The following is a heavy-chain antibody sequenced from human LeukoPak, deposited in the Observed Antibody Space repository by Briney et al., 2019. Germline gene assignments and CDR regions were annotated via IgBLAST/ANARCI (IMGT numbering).Heavy chain of an antibody. J-gene: IGHJ6*03. Sequence: SETLSLTCTVSDGSISNYYWSWIRQPAGKGLEWIGRIYTSGTTNYNPSLKSRVTMSVDTSKNHFSLNLDSVTAADTAVYYCARDVRRSSSSANSYYYYMDVWGKGTMVTVSS. CDR3: ARDVRRSSSSANSYYYYMDV. V-gene: IGHV4-4*07. D-gene: IGHD6-6*01. CDR2: IYTSGTT. CDR1: DGSISNYY.